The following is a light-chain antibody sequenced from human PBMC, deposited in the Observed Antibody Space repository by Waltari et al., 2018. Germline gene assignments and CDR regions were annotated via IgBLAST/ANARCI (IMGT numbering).Light chain of an antibody. CDR2: EVN. J-gene: IGLJ3*02. CDR1: SRDVGDYNL. V-gene: IGLV2-23*02. CDR3: CSYAGTTSWL. Sequence: QSALTQPASVSGSPGPSITISCTGTSRDVGDYNLVSWYQQHAGQVPKLIIYEVNKRPSGFSTRFSGSRSGNTASLTISGLQAEDEATYFCCSYAGTTSWLFGGGTKVTVL.